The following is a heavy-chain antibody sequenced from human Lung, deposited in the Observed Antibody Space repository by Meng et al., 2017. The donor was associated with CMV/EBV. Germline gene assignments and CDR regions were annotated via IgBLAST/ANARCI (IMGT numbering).Heavy chain of an antibody. CDR2: ISCYNGDT. V-gene: IGHV1-18*01. CDR1: GYTFTHHG. J-gene: IGHJ4*02. Sequence: VRLVQSGAEVKKPGASGRVSCKASGYTFTHHGISWIRQAPGQGLEWMGWISCYNGDTNYAQKLQGRVTMTTDTSTNTAYMDLRGLRSDDTAVYYCARDPSNTSGWYAYFDYWGQGTLVTVSS. D-gene: IGHD6-19*01. CDR3: ARDPSNTSGWYAYFDY.